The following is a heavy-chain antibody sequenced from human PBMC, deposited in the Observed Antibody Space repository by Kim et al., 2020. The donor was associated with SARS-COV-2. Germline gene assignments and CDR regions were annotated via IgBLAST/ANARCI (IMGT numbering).Heavy chain of an antibody. D-gene: IGHD3-22*01. J-gene: IGHJ4*02. CDR3: ARRASGYYSFDK. Sequence: NHHPPLKSRVAISVNTSKNQFSLKLTSVTAADTAVYYCARRASGYYSFDKWGQGTLVTVSS. V-gene: IGHV4-59*08.